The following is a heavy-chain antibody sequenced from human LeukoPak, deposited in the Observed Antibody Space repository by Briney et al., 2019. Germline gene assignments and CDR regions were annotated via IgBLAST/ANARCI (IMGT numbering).Heavy chain of an antibody. Sequence: GASLRLSCAASGFTFSSYEMNWVRQAPGKGLEWVANIKDDGNEEYYVDSVKGRFTISRDNAKNLLYLQMNSLRAEDTAVYYCGRDPYYDALDYWGHGTLVTVSS. D-gene: IGHD3-22*01. CDR3: GRDPYYDALDY. CDR1: GFTFSSYE. J-gene: IGHJ4*01. CDR2: IKDDGNEE. V-gene: IGHV3-7*01.